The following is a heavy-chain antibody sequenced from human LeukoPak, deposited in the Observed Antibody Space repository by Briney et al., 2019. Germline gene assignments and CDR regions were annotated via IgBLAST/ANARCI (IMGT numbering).Heavy chain of an antibody. J-gene: IGHJ5*02. CDR3: ARAKGWYGSGKNWFDP. Sequence: PSETLSLTCAVYGGSFSGYYWSWIRQPPGRGLEWIGEINHSGSTNYNPSLKSRVTISVDTSKNQFSLKLSSVTAADTAVYYCARAKGWYGSGKNWFDPWGQGTLVTVSS. V-gene: IGHV4-34*01. D-gene: IGHD3-10*01. CDR2: INHSGST. CDR1: GGSFSGYY.